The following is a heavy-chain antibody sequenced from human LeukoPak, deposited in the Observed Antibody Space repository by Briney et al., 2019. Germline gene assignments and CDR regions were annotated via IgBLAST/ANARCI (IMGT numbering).Heavy chain of an antibody. CDR3: ASQWYDSFDI. CDR2: IYPGDSAT. CDR1: GSSFTSYR. J-gene: IGHJ3*02. Sequence: GGSLKSSCKASGSSFTSYRSGGVRKLPGKGLEWMRIIYPGDSATRCSTSFQGLVTISAEKSISKAYLQWSSLKASDTAMYYCASQWYDSFDIWGQGTMVTVSS. V-gene: IGHV5-51*01. D-gene: IGHD2-15*01.